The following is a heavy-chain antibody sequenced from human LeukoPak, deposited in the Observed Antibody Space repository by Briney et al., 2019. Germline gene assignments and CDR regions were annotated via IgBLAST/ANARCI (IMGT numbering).Heavy chain of an antibody. CDR1: GGSISFNGYH. CDR2: FDHSGSS. D-gene: IGHD5-12*01. J-gene: IGHJ4*02. CDR3: MRVHGGYDYY. V-gene: IGHV4-39*07. Sequence: SETLSLTCTVSGGSISFNGYHWGWIRQSPGKGLELIGTFDHSGSSYYNPSLKSRGTISVDTSKNYVCLKLSSVTAADTAVYYCMRVHGGYDYYWGQGTLVAVSS.